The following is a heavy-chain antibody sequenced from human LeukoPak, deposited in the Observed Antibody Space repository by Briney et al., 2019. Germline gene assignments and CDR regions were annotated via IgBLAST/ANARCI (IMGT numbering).Heavy chain of an antibody. V-gene: IGHV1-46*01. D-gene: IGHD2-15*01. CDR2: INPSGGST. CDR1: GYSFTNYY. CDR3: ARTFLGHCSGGSCSLYYYYGMDV. J-gene: IGHJ6*02. Sequence: ASVKVSCKASGYSFTNYYMHWVRQAPGQGLEWMGIINPSGGSTSYAQKFQGRVTMSRDTSTTTVYMELSSLRFEDTAIYYCARTFLGHCSGGSCSLYYYYGMDVWGQGTTVTVSS.